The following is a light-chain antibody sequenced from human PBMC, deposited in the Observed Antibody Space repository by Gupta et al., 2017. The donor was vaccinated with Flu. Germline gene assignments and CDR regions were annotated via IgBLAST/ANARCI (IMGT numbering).Light chain of an antibody. J-gene: IGLJ1*01. V-gene: IGLV1-44*01. CDR3: AAWDDSLNGHYV. Sequence: QSVLAQPPSASGTPGQRVTISCSGSSSNIGSNAVNWYQQVPGTSPKLLIYGSNQRLSGVPDRFAGSKSGTSASLAIRGLQSEDEADYYCAAWDDSLNGHYVFGTGTKVTVL. CDR2: GSN. CDR1: SSNIGSNA.